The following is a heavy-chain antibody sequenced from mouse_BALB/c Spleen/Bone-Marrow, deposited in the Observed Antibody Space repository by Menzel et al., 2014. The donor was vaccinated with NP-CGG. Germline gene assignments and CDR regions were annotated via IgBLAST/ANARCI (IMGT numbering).Heavy chain of an antibody. CDR3: ARGLYGDSVY. CDR1: GYTFTSYW. Sequence: QVQLQQSGADLVKPGASVKLSCKASGYTFTSYWMHWVKQRPGQGLEWIGEIDPSDSYTNYNQKFKGKAKLTVDKSSSTAYMQLSSLTSEDSAVYYCARGLYGDSVYWGQGTTLTVSS. J-gene: IGHJ2*01. CDR2: IDPSDSYT. V-gene: IGHV1-69*02. D-gene: IGHD2-13*01.